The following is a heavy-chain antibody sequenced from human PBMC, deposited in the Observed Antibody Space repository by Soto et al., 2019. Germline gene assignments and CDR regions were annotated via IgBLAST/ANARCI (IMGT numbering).Heavy chain of an antibody. J-gene: IGHJ6*02. V-gene: IGHV3-9*01. CDR1: WFTFDDYA. CDR2: ISCNSGSI. Sequence: PGGSLRRSCAASWFTFDDYAMHCVRQAPGKGLEWFSGISCNSGSIGYADSVKGRFTISRDNDKNSLYLQMNSLRAEDTALYYCARTVSRRETRLSSSWYWDYYYRMDVWAQGTTVTLSS. D-gene: IGHD6-13*01. CDR3: ARTVSRRETRLSSSWYWDYYYRMDV.